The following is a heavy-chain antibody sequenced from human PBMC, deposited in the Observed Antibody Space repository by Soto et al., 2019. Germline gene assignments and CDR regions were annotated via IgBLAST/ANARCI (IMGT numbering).Heavy chain of an antibody. Sequence: QVQLVQSGAEVKKPGASVKVSCKASGYTFTSYGISWVRQAPGQGLEWMGWISAYNGNTNYAQKLQGRVTMTTDTSTSTAYMELRSLRSGDTAVYYCARVDIVVVPAAQSFYYYMDVWGKGTTVTVSS. D-gene: IGHD2-2*01. CDR3: ARVDIVVVPAAQSFYYYMDV. J-gene: IGHJ6*03. V-gene: IGHV1-18*01. CDR1: GYTFTSYG. CDR2: ISAYNGNT.